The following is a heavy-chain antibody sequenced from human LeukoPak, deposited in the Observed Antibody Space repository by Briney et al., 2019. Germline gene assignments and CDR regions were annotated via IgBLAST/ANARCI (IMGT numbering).Heavy chain of an antibody. Sequence: GESLKISCKGSGYNLTNYWIGWVRQMPGKGLEWIGIIHPGDSETIYSPSFQGQVSISVDKSINTAYVQWTSLKASDTAIYYCARRAGGPNDYDHYYYLDVWGSGTTVTVSS. CDR1: GYNLTNYW. CDR2: IHPGDSET. D-gene: IGHD1-1*01. CDR3: ARRAGGPNDYDHYYYLDV. V-gene: IGHV5-51*01. J-gene: IGHJ6*03.